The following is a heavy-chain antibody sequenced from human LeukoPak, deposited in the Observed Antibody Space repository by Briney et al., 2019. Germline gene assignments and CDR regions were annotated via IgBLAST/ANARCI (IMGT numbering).Heavy chain of an antibody. CDR2: ISYDGSNK. D-gene: IGHD2-15*01. CDR3: AKEVSPEDCSGGSCSLYYFDY. J-gene: IGHJ4*02. CDR1: GFTFSSYG. Sequence: GRSLRLSCAASGFTFSSYGMHWVRRAPGKGLEWVAVISYDGSNKYYADSVKGRFTISRDNSKNTLYLQMNSLRAEDTAVYYCAKEVSPEDCSGGSCSLYYFDYWGQGTLVTVSS. V-gene: IGHV3-30*18.